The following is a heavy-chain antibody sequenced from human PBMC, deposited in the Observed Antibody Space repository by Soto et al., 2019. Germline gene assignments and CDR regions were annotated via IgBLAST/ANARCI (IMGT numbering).Heavy chain of an antibody. CDR2: IYYSGST. D-gene: IGHD2-2*01. CDR3: ARTHVVPAARAVRVYFDY. CDR1: GGSISSGGYY. J-gene: IGHJ4*02. V-gene: IGHV4-31*03. Sequence: SETLSLTCTVSGGSISSGGYYWSWIRQHPGKGLEWIGYIYYSGSTYYNPSLKSRVTISVDTSKNQFSLKLGSVTAADTAVYYCARTHVVPAARAVRVYFDYWGQGTLVTVSS.